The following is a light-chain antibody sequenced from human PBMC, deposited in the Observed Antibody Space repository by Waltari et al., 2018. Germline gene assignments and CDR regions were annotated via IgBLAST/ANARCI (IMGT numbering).Light chain of an antibody. Sequence: QSVLTQPPSASGTPGQRVTISCSGSTSNIGSNTVNWYQQFPGTAPTLLIFSNNQRPSGVPDRFAASKSGTSASLAISGLYYEDEADYYCAAWDYSLNYVFGSGTKVTVL. CDR2: SNN. J-gene: IGLJ1*01. V-gene: IGLV1-44*01. CDR3: AAWDYSLNYV. CDR1: TSNIGSNT.